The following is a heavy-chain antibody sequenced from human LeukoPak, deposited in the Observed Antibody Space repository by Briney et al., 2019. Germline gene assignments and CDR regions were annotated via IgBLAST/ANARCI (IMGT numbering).Heavy chain of an antibody. CDR1: GGSISSYY. V-gene: IGHV4-59*01. D-gene: IGHD3-3*01. CDR3: ARTYYDFWSGYSNWFDP. CDR2: IYYSGST. Sequence: PSETLSLTCTVSGGSISSYYWSWIRQPPGKGLEWIGYIYYSGSTNYNPSLKSRVTISVDTSKNQFSLKLSSVTAADTAVYYCARTYYDFWSGYSNWFDPRGQGTLVTVSS. J-gene: IGHJ5*02.